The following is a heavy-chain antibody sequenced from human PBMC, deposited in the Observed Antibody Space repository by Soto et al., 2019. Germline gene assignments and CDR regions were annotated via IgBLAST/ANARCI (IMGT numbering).Heavy chain of an antibody. V-gene: IGHV5-51*01. D-gene: IGHD3-10*01. CDR2: IYPGDSDT. J-gene: IGHJ5*02. Sequence: GESLKISCKGSGYSFTSYWIGWVRQMPGKGLEWMGIIYPGDSDTGYSPSFQGQVTISADKSISTAYLQWSSLKASDTAMYYCARYVELLWFGELPHGWFDPWGQGTLVTVSS. CDR3: ARYVELLWFGELPHGWFDP. CDR1: GYSFTSYW.